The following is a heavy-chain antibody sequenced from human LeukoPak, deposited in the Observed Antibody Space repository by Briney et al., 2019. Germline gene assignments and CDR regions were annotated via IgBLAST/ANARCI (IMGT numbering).Heavy chain of an antibody. J-gene: IGHJ5*02. CDR1: GGIFSRYA. D-gene: IGHD2-2*01. CDR3: ARLFTPRYCSTSSCYWKGWFDP. CDR2: IIPIFGTS. Sequence: ASVKVSCKASGGIFSRYAFTWVSQAAGQGLEWMGGIIPIFGTSSYAQKFQGRVTITADEFTSTASMDLSSLRSEDTAVYYCARLFTPRYCSTSSCYWKGWFDPWGQGTLVTVSS. V-gene: IGHV1-69*13.